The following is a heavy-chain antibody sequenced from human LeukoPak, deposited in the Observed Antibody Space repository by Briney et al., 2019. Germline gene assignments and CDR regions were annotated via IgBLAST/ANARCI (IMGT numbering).Heavy chain of an antibody. Sequence: PGVSLRLSCAASGFPLSDYALSWVRQAPGKGLEWVSGISGGTYDADSVRGRFTISRDNSKNTLYLQVNSLRAEDTAVYYCAKGVSKYDFDYWGQGTLVTVSS. V-gene: IGHV3-23*01. D-gene: IGHD4-11*01. CDR1: GFPLSDYA. CDR3: AKGVSKYDFDY. CDR2: ISGGT. J-gene: IGHJ4*02.